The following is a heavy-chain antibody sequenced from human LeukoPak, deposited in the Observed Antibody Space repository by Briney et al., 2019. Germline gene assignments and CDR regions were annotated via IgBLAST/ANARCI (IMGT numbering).Heavy chain of an antibody. CDR3: ARQTGSGLFILP. D-gene: IGHD3/OR15-3a*01. V-gene: IGHV4-59*01. J-gene: IGHJ4*02. Sequence: SETLSLTCSVSDDSITMYYWTWIRQPPGKGLEWIGYVDHTGSTNLNPSLNGRVSISRDTTKNLFSLRLRSVTAADTAVYYCARQTGSGLFILPGGQGTLVTVSS. CDR2: VDHTGST. CDR1: DDSITMYY.